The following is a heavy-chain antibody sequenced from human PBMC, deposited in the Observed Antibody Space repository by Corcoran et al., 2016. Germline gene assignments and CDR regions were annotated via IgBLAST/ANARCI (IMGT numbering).Heavy chain of an antibody. CDR3: ARGSSELLRPYPDAFDI. V-gene: IGHV3-74*01. CDR2: INSDGSST. Sequence: EVQLVESGGGLVQPGGSLRLSCAASGFTFSSYWMNWVRQAQGKGLVWVSRINSDGSSTSYADSVKGRFTISRDNAKNTLYLQMNSLRADVTAVYYCARGSSELLRPYPDAFDIWGQGIMVTVSS. D-gene: IGHD1-26*01. J-gene: IGHJ3*02. CDR1: GFTFSSYW.